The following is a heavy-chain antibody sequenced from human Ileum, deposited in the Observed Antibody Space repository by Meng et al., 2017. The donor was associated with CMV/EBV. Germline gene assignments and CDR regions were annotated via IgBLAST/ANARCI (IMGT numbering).Heavy chain of an antibody. CDR3: ASGDSLRAVDF. J-gene: IGHJ4*02. V-gene: IGHV4-39*07. D-gene: IGHD2-21*02. CDR1: GASISRSTYY. Sequence: LQESGPGLVKPSETLSLTCTVSGASISRSTYYWGWIRQPPGKGLEWIGSIYYSGGTYYNPSLKSRVTISVDTSKNQFSLKLNSVTAADTAVYYCASGDSLRAVDFWGQGTLVTVSS. CDR2: IYYSGGT.